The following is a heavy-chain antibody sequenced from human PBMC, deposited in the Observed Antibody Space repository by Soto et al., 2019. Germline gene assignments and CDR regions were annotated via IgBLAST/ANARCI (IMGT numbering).Heavy chain of an antibody. CDR1: GFTFSSYG. Sequence: GGSLRLFCAASGFTFSSYGMHWVRQAPGKGLEWVAVISYDGSNKYYADSVKGRFTISRDNSKNTLYLQMNSLRAEDTAVYYCARDHGSITIFGVVIHPYYYGMDVWGQGTTVTVSS. CDR3: ARDHGSITIFGVVIHPYYYGMDV. V-gene: IGHV3-30*03. CDR2: ISYDGSNK. D-gene: IGHD3-3*01. J-gene: IGHJ6*02.